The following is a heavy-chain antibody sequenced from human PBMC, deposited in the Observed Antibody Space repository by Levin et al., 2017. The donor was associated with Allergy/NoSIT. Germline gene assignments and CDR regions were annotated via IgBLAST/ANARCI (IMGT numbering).Heavy chain of an antibody. D-gene: IGHD2/OR15-2a*01. CDR2: ISYSENT. CDR3: ARANYFAGGSDNNDVFGI. V-gene: IGHV4-31*03. J-gene: IGHJ3*02. Sequence: SETLSLTCTVSGGSISSGIYYWSWIRQHPGKGLEWIGYISYSENTYYNPSLKSRVTISVDTSKNQFSLKLTSVSAADTAVYYCARANYFAGGSDNNDVFGIWGQGTMVTVSS. CDR1: GGSISSGIYY.